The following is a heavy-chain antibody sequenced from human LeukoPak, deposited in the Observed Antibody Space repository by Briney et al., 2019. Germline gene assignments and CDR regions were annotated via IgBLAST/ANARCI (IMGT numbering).Heavy chain of an antibody. Sequence: PGGSLRLSCAASGFTFDDYDMSWVRQAPGKGLEWVSDINWNGGSTGYAESVKGRFTISRDNSKNTLYLQMNSLRAEDTAVYYCARRAGAYSHPYDYWGQGTLVTVSS. J-gene: IGHJ4*02. V-gene: IGHV3-20*04. D-gene: IGHD4/OR15-4a*01. CDR3: ARRAGAYSHPYDY. CDR2: INWNGGST. CDR1: GFTFDDYD.